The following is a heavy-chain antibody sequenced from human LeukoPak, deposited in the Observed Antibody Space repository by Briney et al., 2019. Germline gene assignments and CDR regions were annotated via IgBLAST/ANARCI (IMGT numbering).Heavy chain of an antibody. J-gene: IGHJ4*02. Sequence: LPGGCLRLSCAASGFTFCSYAMSWVRQAPGKGLEWVSAISGSGGSTYYADSVKGRFTISRDNSKNTLYLQMNSLRAEETAVDYCANDLKSGYYFGQFDYWGQGTLVTVSS. CDR1: GFTFCSYA. V-gene: IGHV3-23*01. CDR2: ISGSGGST. CDR3: ANDLKSGYYFGQFDY. D-gene: IGHD3-22*01.